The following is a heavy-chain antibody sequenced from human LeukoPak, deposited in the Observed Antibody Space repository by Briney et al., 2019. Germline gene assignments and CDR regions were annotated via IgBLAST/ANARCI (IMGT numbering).Heavy chain of an antibody. Sequence: GGSLRLSCAASRFTFSSYAMHWVRQAPGKGLEWVAVISYDGSNKYYADSVKGRFTISRDNSKNTLYLQMNSLRAEDTAVYYCARLDYYYGMDVWGQGTTVTVSS. CDR1: RFTFSSYA. J-gene: IGHJ6*02. CDR2: ISYDGSNK. V-gene: IGHV3-30-3*01. CDR3: ARLDYYYGMDV.